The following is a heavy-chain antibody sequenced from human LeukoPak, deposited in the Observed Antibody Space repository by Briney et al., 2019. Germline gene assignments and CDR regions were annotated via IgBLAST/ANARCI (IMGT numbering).Heavy chain of an antibody. Sequence: PSETLSLICAVYGGSFSGYYWSWIRQPPGKGLEWIGEINHSGSTNYNPSLKGRVTISVDTSKNQFSLKLSSVTAADTAVYYCARESSTSCDYWGQGTLVTVSS. CDR2: INHSGST. D-gene: IGHD2-2*01. V-gene: IGHV4-34*01. CDR1: GGSFSGYY. J-gene: IGHJ4*02. CDR3: ARESSTSCDY.